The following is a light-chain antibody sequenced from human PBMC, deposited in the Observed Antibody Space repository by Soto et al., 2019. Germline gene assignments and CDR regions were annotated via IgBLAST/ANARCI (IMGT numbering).Light chain of an antibody. CDR2: EVS. J-gene: IGLJ3*02. CDR3: SSFTSSSTPV. V-gene: IGLV2-14*01. CDR1: SSDVGGYNY. Sequence: QSALTQPASVSGSPGQSITISCTGTSSDVGGYNYVSWYQQHPGKAPKLMIYEVSNRPSGVSNRFSGSKSGNTASLTISGLQAEDEALYYCSSFTSSSTPVFGGGTKLTVL.